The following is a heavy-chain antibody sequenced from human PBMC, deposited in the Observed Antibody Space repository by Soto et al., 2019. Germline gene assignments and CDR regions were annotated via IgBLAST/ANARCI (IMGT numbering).Heavy chain of an antibody. Sequence: QVQLVQSGAEVKKPGSSVKVSCKASGGTFSSHSFTWVRQAPGQGLEWMGGVIPIFGTPNYAQKFQGRVTITAAASTKTAYMELSSLTSEDTAVYYCARDPLWFGELLSNYYNQALDVCGQGTTVTVS. V-gene: IGHV1-69*01. J-gene: IGHJ6*02. CDR2: VIPIFGTP. D-gene: IGHD3-10*01. CDR3: ARDPLWFGELLSNYYNQALDV. CDR1: GGTFSSHS.